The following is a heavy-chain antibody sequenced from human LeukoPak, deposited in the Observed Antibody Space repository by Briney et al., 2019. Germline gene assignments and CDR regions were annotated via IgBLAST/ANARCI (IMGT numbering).Heavy chain of an antibody. CDR3: ARLPAERIAAAGTFWFDP. Sequence: PSETLSLTCTVPGGSISSSSYYWGWIRQPPGKGLEWIGSIYYSGSTYYNPSLKSRVTISVDTSKNQFSLKLSSVTAADTAVYYCARLPAERIAAAGTFWFDPWGQGTLVTVSS. D-gene: IGHD6-13*01. V-gene: IGHV4-39*01. CDR2: IYYSGST. CDR1: GGSISSSSYY. J-gene: IGHJ5*02.